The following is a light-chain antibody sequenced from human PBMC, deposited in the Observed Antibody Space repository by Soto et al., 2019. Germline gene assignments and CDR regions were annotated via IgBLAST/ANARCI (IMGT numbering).Light chain of an antibody. CDR2: ATS. CDR1: QGIRND. Sequence: AIQMTQSPSSLSASVGDRVTITCRASQGIRNDLGWYQQKPGKAPRLLIFATSTLHSGVPSRFSGSGFGTDFTLTISSLQPEDVATYYCLQDYRYPRTFGPGTKVDLK. CDR3: LQDYRYPRT. J-gene: IGKJ3*01. V-gene: IGKV1-6*01.